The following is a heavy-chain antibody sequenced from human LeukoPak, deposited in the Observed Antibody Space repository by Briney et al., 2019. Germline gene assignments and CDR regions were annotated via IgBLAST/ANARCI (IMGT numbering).Heavy chain of an antibody. V-gene: IGHV4-30-2*01. CDR1: GGSISSGGYS. D-gene: IGHD2-2*01. Sequence: SETLSLTCAVSGGSISSGGYSWSWIRQPPGKGLEWIGYIYHSGSTYYNPSLKSRVTISVDRSKNQFSLKLSSVTAADTAVYYCARARGVVVPAAKXXXAFDIWGQGTMVTVSS. CDR2: IYHSGST. J-gene: IGHJ3*02. CDR3: ARARGVVVPAAKXXXAFDI.